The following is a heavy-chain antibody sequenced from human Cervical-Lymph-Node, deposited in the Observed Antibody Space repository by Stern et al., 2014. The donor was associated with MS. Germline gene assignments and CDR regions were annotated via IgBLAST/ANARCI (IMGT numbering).Heavy chain of an antibody. J-gene: IGHJ4*02. CDR2: LSPGDSDT. D-gene: IGHD4-17*01. CDR3: ARDYGDYAFDY. CDR1: GYSFTANW. V-gene: IGHV5-51*01. Sequence: VQLEESGAEVKKPGESLKISCKGSGYSFTANWIAWVRQMPGKGLEWMGLLSPGDSDTRYSPSFQGQATISADKSMSTAYLHWSSLKASDTAMYYCARDYGDYAFDYWGQGTLVTVSS.